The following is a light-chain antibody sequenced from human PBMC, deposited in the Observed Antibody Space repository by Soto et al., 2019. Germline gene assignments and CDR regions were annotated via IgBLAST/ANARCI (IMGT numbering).Light chain of an antibody. J-gene: IGLJ2*01. V-gene: IGLV2-14*01. CDR2: EVS. Sequence: QSALTQPASVSGAPGQSITISCTGTSSDVGGFIYVSWYQHHRGKVPKLMIYEVSNRPSGVSDRFSASHSGNTASLPISGLQAADEGAYYCSSYTNSNALVFGGGTKLTVL. CDR3: SSYTNSNALV. CDR1: SSDVGGFIY.